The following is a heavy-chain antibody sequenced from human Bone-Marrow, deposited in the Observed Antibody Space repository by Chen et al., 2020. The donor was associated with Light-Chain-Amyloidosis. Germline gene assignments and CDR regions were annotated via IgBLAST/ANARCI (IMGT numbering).Heavy chain of an antibody. Sequence: EVQLVESGGGLVQPGGSLRLSCPASGFTFSSYAMSWVRQAPGKGLEWVSAISGSGGSTYYADSVKGRFTISRDNSKSTLYLQMNSLRAEDTAVYYCAREGGSWNYVFDYWGQGTLVTVSS. J-gene: IGHJ4*02. CDR3: AREGGSWNYVFDY. V-gene: IGHV3-23*04. CDR2: ISGSGGST. CDR1: GFTFSSYA. D-gene: IGHD1-7*01.